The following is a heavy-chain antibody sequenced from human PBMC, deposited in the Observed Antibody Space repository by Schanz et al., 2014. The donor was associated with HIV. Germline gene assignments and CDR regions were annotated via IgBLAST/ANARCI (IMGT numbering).Heavy chain of an antibody. J-gene: IGHJ4*02. D-gene: IGHD2-15*01. CDR1: GHTFTVYY. Sequence: QDHLVQSGAEVKKPGASVKVSCKPYGHTFTVYYMHWVRQAPGQGLEWMGWINPNSGGTNYAQKFQGRVTMTRDTSISTAYMELSRLRSDDTAVYYCARGRSGYCSGGSCPYGRYYFDYWGQGTLVTVSS. CDR3: ARGRSGYCSGGSCPYGRYYFDY. CDR2: INPNSGGT. V-gene: IGHV1-2*02.